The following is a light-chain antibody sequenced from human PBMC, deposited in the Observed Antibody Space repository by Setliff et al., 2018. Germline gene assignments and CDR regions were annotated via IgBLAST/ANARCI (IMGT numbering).Light chain of an antibody. CDR3: QQYNDRPLT. J-gene: IGKJ4*01. Sequence: DIVLTQSPASLSLSPGERATLSCRASQSVGTYLAWYQQKPGQAPRLLIYEALNRATDIPARFSGSGSGTDFTLTINSLEPEDFALYYCQQYNDRPLTFGGGTKVDIK. CDR1: QSVGTY. V-gene: IGKV3-11*01. CDR2: EAL.